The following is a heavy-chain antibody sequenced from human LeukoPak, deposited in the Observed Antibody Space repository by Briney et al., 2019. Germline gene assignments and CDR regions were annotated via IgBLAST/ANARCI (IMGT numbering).Heavy chain of an antibody. CDR1: GFTFSSYA. D-gene: IGHD6-19*01. CDR3: AKDADGWDY. Sequence: PGGSLRLSCAASGFTFSSYAMHWVRQAPGKGLEWVAVISYDGSNKYYADSVKGRFTIPRDNSKNTLYLQMNSLRAEDTAVYYCAKDADGWDYWGQGTLVTVSS. CDR2: ISYDGSNK. J-gene: IGHJ4*02. V-gene: IGHV3-30*04.